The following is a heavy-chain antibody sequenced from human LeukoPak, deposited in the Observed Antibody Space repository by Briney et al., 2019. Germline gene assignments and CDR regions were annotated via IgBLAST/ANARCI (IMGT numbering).Heavy chain of an antibody. CDR2: IIPILGIA. D-gene: IGHD3-9*01. CDR3: ARENYDILTGYPRTPIDY. J-gene: IGHJ4*02. CDR1: GYTFTSYG. Sequence: SVKVSCKASGYTFTSYGISWVRQAPGQGLEWMGRIIPILGIANYAQKFQGRVTITADKSTSTAYMELSSLRSEDTAVYYCARENYDILTGYPRTPIDYWGQGTLVTVSS. V-gene: IGHV1-69*04.